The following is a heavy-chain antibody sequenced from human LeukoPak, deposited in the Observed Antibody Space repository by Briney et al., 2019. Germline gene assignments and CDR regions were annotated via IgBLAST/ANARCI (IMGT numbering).Heavy chain of an antibody. CDR2: IKQDGSEK. J-gene: IGHJ6*03. Sequence: GGSLRLSCAASGFTFSSYWMSWVRQAPGKGLEWVANIKQDGSEKYYVDSVKGRFTISRDNAKNSLYLQMNSLRAEDTAVYYCARGPEYYDFWSGSNYYYYYMDVWGKGTTVTVSS. V-gene: IGHV3-7*01. D-gene: IGHD3-3*01. CDR3: ARGPEYYDFWSGSNYYYYYMDV. CDR1: GFTFSSYW.